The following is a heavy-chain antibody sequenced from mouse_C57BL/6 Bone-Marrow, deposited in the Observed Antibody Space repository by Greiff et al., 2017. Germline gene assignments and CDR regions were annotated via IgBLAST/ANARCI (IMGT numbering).Heavy chain of an antibody. D-gene: IGHD1-1*01. CDR3: ATAYIPKVVAP. Sequence: VHLLESGAELARPGASVKLSCKASGYTFTSYGISWVKQRPGQGLEWIGEIHPRSGNTYYNEKFKGKATLTADKSSSTAYMELRSLTSEDSAVYFCATAYIPKVVAPRGQGTTLTVSS. CDR2: IHPRSGNT. J-gene: IGHJ2*01. V-gene: IGHV1-81*01. CDR1: GYTFTSYG.